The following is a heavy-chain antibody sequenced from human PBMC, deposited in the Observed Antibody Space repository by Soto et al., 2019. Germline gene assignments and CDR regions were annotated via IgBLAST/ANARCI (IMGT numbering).Heavy chain of an antibody. CDR1: GYTFTSYG. D-gene: IGHD3-22*01. CDR3: ARVGYYYDSSGYYLPGDY. J-gene: IGHJ4*02. Sequence: QVQLVQSGAEVKKPGASVKVSCKASGYTFTSYGISWVRQAPGQGLEWMGWISAYNGNTNYAQKLQGRVTMTTDTSTSTAFMDLRTLRSDDKAVYYCARVGYYYDSSGYYLPGDYWAQGTLVTVSS. CDR2: ISAYNGNT. V-gene: IGHV1-18*01.